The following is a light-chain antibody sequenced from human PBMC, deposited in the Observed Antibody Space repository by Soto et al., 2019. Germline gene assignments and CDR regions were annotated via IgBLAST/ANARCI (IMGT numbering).Light chain of an antibody. CDR2: DAS. Sequence: EIVLTQSPATLSLSPGERATLSCGASQTITSAYLAWYQLKPGLAPRLLFYDASNRATGVPDRFSGSGSGTDFPLTISRLEPEDFAVYYCQQYDTSPLTFGGGTKVEIK. CDR1: QTITSAY. V-gene: IGKV3D-20*01. CDR3: QQYDTSPLT. J-gene: IGKJ4*01.